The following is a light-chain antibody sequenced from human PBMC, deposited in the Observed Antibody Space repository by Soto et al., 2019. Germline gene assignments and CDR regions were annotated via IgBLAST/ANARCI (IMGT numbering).Light chain of an antibody. CDR1: QSVVTN. V-gene: IGKV3-15*01. Sequence: EIVLTQSTATLSVSPGERATLSCRASQSVVTNLAWYRPKPGQAPRLLIYGASTRANGIPARFSGGRSGTELTLTISSLQSEDFAVYDCQQYNNWPPWTFCQGTKVDIK. J-gene: IGKJ1*01. CDR2: GAS. CDR3: QQYNNWPPWT.